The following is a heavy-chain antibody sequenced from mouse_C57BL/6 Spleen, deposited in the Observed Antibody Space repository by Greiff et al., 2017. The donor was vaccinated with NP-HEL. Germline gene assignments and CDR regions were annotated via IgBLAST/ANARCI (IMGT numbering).Heavy chain of an antibody. Sequence: EVQLVESGGGLVQPGGSLSLSCAASGFTFTDYYMSWVRQPPGKALEWLGFIRNKANGYTTEYSASVKGRFTISRDNSQSILYLQMNALRAEDSATYYCARWELRGFAYWGQGTLVTVSA. J-gene: IGHJ3*01. CDR2: IRNKANGYTT. D-gene: IGHD3-2*02. CDR1: GFTFTDYY. CDR3: ARWELRGFAY. V-gene: IGHV7-3*01.